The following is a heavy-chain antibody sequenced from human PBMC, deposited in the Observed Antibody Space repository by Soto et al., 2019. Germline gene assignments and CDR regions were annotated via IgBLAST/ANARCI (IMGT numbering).Heavy chain of an antibody. J-gene: IGHJ4*02. CDR1: GRSFSGYY. D-gene: IGHD7-27*01. CDR2: INHSGST. Sequence: QVQLQQWGAGLLKPSETLSLTCAVYGRSFSGYYWNWIRQPPGKGLEWIGEINHSGSTNYNPSLKSRVTISVDTSKNQSSLKLSSVTAADTAVYYCARGWGRIFDYWGQGTLVTVSS. CDR3: ARGWGRIFDY. V-gene: IGHV4-34*01.